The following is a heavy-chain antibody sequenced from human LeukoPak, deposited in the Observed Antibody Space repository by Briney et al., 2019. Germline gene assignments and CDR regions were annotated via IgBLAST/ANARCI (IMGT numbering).Heavy chain of an antibody. J-gene: IGHJ5*02. Sequence: PSETLSLTCTVSGGSISSSSYSWGWIRQPPGKGLEWIGSIYYSVSTYYNPSLKSRVTISVDTSKNQFSLKLSSVTAADTAVYYCARSPNYYDSSGYYARNWFDPWGQGTLVTVSS. V-gene: IGHV4-39*01. CDR3: ARSPNYYDSSGYYARNWFDP. D-gene: IGHD3-22*01. CDR1: GGSISSSSYS. CDR2: IYYSVST.